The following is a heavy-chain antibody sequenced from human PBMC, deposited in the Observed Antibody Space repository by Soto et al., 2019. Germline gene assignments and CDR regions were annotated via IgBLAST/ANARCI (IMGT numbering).Heavy chain of an antibody. CDR1: GGSIISGDYY. CDR3: ARDQGGERGYNLGGMDV. V-gene: IGHV4-30-4*01. J-gene: IGHJ6*02. D-gene: IGHD5-12*01. Sequence: QVQLQESGPGLVKPSQTLSLTCTVSGGSIISGDYYWSWIRQPPGKGLEWIGYIYYSGSTYYNPSLKSRVTMSVDTATNQFSLKLTSVTAADTAVYYCARDQGGERGYNLGGMDVWGQGTTVTVSS. CDR2: IYYSGST.